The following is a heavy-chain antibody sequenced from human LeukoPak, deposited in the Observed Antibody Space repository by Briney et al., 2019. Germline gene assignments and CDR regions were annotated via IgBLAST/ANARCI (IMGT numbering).Heavy chain of an antibody. CDR2: ISSSSTYI. Sequence: GGPLDLSCEASGLPLRTHGMNWVGRAQGKGREWVASISSSSTYIHYADSVKGRFTISRDANSLYLQMNSLRAEDTAVYFCARERDCGTSCGTYYFVSWGQGTLVTVSS. CDR3: ARERDCGTSCGTYYFVS. J-gene: IGHJ4*02. CDR1: GLPLRTHG. D-gene: IGHD2-2*01. V-gene: IGHV3-21*01.